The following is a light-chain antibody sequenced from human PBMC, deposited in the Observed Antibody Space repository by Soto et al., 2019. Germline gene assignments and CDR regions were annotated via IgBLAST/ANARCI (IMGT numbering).Light chain of an antibody. CDR2: RNN. Sequence: QSVLTQPPSASGTPGQRVTISCSGSSSNIGSNYVYWYQQLPGTAPKLLIYRNNQRPSGVPDRFSGSKSGTSASLAISGLRSEDEAGYYCAAWDDSLGVVFGGGTKLTVL. J-gene: IGLJ2*01. CDR1: SSNIGSNY. V-gene: IGLV1-47*01. CDR3: AAWDDSLGVV.